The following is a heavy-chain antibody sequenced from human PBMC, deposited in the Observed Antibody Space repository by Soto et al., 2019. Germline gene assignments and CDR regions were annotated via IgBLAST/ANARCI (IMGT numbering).Heavy chain of an antibody. D-gene: IGHD5-12*01. Sequence: PXXSLKISCKGSGYSFTSYWICWVLQMPGKGLEWMGIIYPGDSDTRYSPSFQGQVTISADKSISTAYLQWSSLKASDTAMYYCARQRGSGYYYMDVWGKGTTVTVSS. CDR2: IYPGDSDT. J-gene: IGHJ6*03. CDR3: ARQRGSGYYYMDV. V-gene: IGHV5-51*01. CDR1: GYSFTSYW.